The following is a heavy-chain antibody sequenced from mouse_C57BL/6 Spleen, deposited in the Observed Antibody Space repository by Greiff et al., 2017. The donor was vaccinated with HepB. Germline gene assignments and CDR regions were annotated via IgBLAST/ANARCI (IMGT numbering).Heavy chain of an antibody. CDR3: ARRNQFAMDY. CDR1: GFTFSSYG. V-gene: IGHV5-6*02. Sequence: DVKLVESGGDLVKPGGSLKLSCAASGFTFSSYGMSWVRQTPDKRLEWVATISSGGSYTYYPDSVKGRFTISRDNAKNTLYLQMSSLKSEDTAMYYCARRNQFAMDYWGQGTSVTVSS. CDR2: ISSGGSYT. J-gene: IGHJ4*01.